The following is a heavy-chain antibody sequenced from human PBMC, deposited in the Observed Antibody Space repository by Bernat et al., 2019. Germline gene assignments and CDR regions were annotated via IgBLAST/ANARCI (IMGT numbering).Heavy chain of an antibody. Sequence: EVQLVESGGGLVQPGGSLRLSCAASGFTFSSYSMNWVRQAPGKGLGWVSCISSSNSTIYYADSVKGRFTISRDNAKNSLYLQMNSLRDEDTAVYYCARGALYYDYIWGSYRPTHFDYWGQGTLVTVSS. J-gene: IGHJ4*02. CDR2: ISSSNSTI. CDR1: GFTFSSYS. CDR3: ARGALYYDYIWGSYRPTHFDY. D-gene: IGHD3-16*02. V-gene: IGHV3-48*02.